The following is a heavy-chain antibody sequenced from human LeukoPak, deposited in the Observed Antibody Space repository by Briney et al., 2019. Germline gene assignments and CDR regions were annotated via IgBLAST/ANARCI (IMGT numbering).Heavy chain of an antibody. CDR3: ARLSWFGESYYFDY. V-gene: IGHV4-34*01. J-gene: IGHJ4*02. CDR1: GGSFSGYY. D-gene: IGHD3-10*01. Sequence: SETLSLTCAVYGGSFSGYYWSWIRQPPGKGLEWIGEINHSGSTNYNPSLKSRVTISVDTSKNQFSLKLSSVTAADTAVYYCARLSWFGESYYFDYWGQGTLVTVSS. CDR2: INHSGST.